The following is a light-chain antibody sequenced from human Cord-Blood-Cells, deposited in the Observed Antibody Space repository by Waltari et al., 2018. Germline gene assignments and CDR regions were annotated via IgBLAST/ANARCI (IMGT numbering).Light chain of an antibody. CDR2: GNS. V-gene: IGLV1-40*01. CDR1: SSHIAAGYD. Sequence: QSVLTQPPSVSGAPGQRVTISCTGSSSHIAAGYDVHRYQQLPGTAPKLLIYGNSNRPSGVPDRFSGSKSGTSASLAITGLQAEDEADYYCQSYDSSLSGFVVFGGGTKLTVL. CDR3: QSYDSSLSGFVV. J-gene: IGLJ2*01.